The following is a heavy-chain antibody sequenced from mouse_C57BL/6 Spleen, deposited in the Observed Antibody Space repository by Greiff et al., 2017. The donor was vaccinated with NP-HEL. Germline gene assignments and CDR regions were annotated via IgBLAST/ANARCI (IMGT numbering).Heavy chain of an antibody. CDR3: ARRYGSSYGDFDV. CDR2: IYPGSGST. CDR1: GYTFTSYW. J-gene: IGHJ1*03. Sequence: VQLQQPGAELVKPGASVKMSCKASGYTFTSYWITWVKQRHGQGLEWIGDIYPGSGSTNYNEKFKSKATLTVDTSSSTAYMQLSSLTSEDSAVYDSARRYGSSYGDFDVWGTGTTVTVSS. D-gene: IGHD1-1*01. V-gene: IGHV1-55*01.